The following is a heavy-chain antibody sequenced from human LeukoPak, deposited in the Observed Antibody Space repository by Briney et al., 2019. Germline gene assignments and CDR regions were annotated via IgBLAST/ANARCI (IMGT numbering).Heavy chain of an antibody. CDR3: ARVGLLRGDYYYYYMDV. CDR2: IYYSGST. V-gene: IGHV4-59*01. D-gene: IGHD2-15*01. CDR1: GGSISSYY. Sequence: PSETLSLTCTVSGGSISSYYWSWIRQPPGKGLEWIGYIYYSGSTNYNPSLKSRVTISVDTSKNQFSLKLSSVTAADTAVYYCARVGLLRGDYYYYYMDVWGKGTTVTVSS. J-gene: IGHJ6*03.